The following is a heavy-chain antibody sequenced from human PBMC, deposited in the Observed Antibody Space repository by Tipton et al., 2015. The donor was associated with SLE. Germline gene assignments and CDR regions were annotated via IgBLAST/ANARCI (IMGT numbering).Heavy chain of an antibody. Sequence: TLSLTCAVYGGSFSGYYWSWIRQPPGKGLEWIGEINPSGNTNYNPSLKSRVTISVDTSKNQFSLKLSSVTAADTAVYYCARLPIGYSSSWEPPFDYWGQGTLVTVSS. CDR3: ARLPIGYSSSWEPPFDY. J-gene: IGHJ4*02. CDR2: INPSGNT. CDR1: GGSFSGYY. V-gene: IGHV4-34*01. D-gene: IGHD6-13*01.